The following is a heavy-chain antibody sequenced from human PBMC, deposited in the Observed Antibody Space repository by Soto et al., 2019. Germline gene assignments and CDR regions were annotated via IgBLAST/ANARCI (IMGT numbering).Heavy chain of an antibody. Sequence: PGGSLRLSCAASGFTFSSYSMNWVRQAPGKGLEWVSYISNSSSIIYYADSVKGRFTISRDNAKNSLYLQMNSLRAEDTAIYYCARGVPAAMSYFQYWGQGTLVTVPQ. J-gene: IGHJ1*01. V-gene: IGHV3-48*01. CDR2: ISNSSSII. D-gene: IGHD2-2*01. CDR1: GFTFSSYS. CDR3: ARGVPAAMSYFQY.